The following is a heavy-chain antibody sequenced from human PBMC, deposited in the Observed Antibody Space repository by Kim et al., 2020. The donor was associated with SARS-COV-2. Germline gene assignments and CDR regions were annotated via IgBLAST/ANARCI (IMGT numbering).Heavy chain of an antibody. J-gene: IGHJ2*01. CDR1: GFTFSDYY. V-gene: IGHV3-11*03. CDR3: AVIEVDSSGYYWSFGASKLYWYFDL. D-gene: IGHD3-22*01. Sequence: GGSLRLSCAASGFTFSDYYMSWIRQAPGKGLEWVSYISSSSSYTNYADSVKGRFTISRDNAKNSLYLQMNSLRAEDTAVYYCAVIEVDSSGYYWSFGASKLYWYFDLWGRGTLVTVSS. CDR2: ISSSSSYT.